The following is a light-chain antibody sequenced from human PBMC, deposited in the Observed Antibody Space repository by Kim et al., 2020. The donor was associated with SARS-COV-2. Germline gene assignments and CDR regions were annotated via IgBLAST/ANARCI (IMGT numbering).Light chain of an antibody. Sequence: SPGETPTPSCRASQSVSSNLAWYQQKPGQAPRLLIYGASTRATGIPARFSGSGSGREFTLTISSLQSEDFAVYYCQQYNNWPLMYTFGQGTKLEI. V-gene: IGKV3-15*01. CDR2: GAS. CDR1: QSVSSN. J-gene: IGKJ2*01. CDR3: QQYNNWPLMYT.